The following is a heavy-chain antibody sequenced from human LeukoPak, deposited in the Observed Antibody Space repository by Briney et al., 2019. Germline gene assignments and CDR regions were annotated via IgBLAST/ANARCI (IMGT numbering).Heavy chain of an antibody. Sequence: PGGSLRLSCAASGFTFSSCAMHWVRQAPGKGLEYVSAISSNGGSTYYANSVKGRFTISRDNSKNTLYLQMGSLRAEDMAVYYCARAYGSGSYYDYWGQGTLVTVSS. CDR2: ISSNGGST. J-gene: IGHJ4*02. V-gene: IGHV3-64*01. D-gene: IGHD3-10*01. CDR3: ARAYGSGSYYDY. CDR1: GFTFSSCA.